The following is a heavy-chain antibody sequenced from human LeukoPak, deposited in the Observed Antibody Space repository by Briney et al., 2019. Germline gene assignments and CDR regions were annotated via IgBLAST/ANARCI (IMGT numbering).Heavy chain of an antibody. CDR1: GNYW. CDR3: VSFYETY. CDR2: INSDGSWT. J-gene: IGHJ4*02. D-gene: IGHD2/OR15-2a*01. Sequence: GGSLRLSCAASGNYWMHWVRQAPGKGLVWVSHINSDGSWTSYADFVKGRFTISKDNAKNTVYLQMNSLRAEDTAVYYCVSFYETYWGRGTLVTVSS. V-gene: IGHV3-74*01.